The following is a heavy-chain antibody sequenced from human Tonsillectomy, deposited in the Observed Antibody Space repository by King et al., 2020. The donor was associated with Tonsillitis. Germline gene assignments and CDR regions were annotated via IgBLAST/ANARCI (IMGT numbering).Heavy chain of an antibody. Sequence: QLVQSGAEVKKPGASVKVSCKASGYTFTSYYMHWVRQAPGQGLEWMGIINPSGGSTSYAQKFQGRVTMTRDTSTSTGYMELRSLRSEDTGVYYCARGGTRITMVRGVIIIDYWGQGTLVTVSS. D-gene: IGHD3-10*01. CDR1: GYTFTSYY. J-gene: IGHJ4*02. V-gene: IGHV1-46*01. CDR2: INPSGGST. CDR3: ARGGTRITMVRGVIIIDY.